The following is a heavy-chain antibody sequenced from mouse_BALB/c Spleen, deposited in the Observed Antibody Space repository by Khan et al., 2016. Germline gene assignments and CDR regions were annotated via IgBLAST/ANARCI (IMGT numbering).Heavy chain of an antibody. D-gene: IGHD1-1*01. CDR3: ASYCGSSYDYFDY. Sequence: QVQLKQSGAELARPGASVKLSCKASGYTFTSYWMQWVKQRPGQGLEWIGAIYPGDGDTRYTQKFKGKATLTADTSSSTAYMQLSSLASEDSAVYYCASYCGSSYDYFDYWGQGTTLTVSS. CDR1: GYTFTSYW. V-gene: IGHV1-87*01. J-gene: IGHJ2*01. CDR2: IYPGDGDT.